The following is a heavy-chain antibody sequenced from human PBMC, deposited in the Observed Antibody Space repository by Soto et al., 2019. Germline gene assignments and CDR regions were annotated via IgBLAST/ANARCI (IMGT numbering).Heavy chain of an antibody. V-gene: IGHV1-69*06. CDR3: AIGELRPKSYYYGMDV. D-gene: IGHD1-7*01. CDR1: GGTFSSYA. Sequence: QVQLVQSGAEVKKPGSSVKVSCKASGGTFSSYAISWVRQAPGQGLEWMGGIIPIFGTANYEQKFQGRVTITADKSTSTAYMELSSQRSEDTAVYYCAIGELRPKSYYYGMDVWGQGTKVTVSS. CDR2: IIPIFGTA. J-gene: IGHJ6*02.